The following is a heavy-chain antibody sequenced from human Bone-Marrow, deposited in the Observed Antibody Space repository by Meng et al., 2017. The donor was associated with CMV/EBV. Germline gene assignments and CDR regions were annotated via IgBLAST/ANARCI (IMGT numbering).Heavy chain of an antibody. CDR2: MRPILGRT. CDR1: GGSFSV. J-gene: IGHJ3*02. CDR3: ARFKLQADAFDI. D-gene: IGHD4-23*01. V-gene: IGHV1-69*10. Sequence: SVKVSCKASGGSFSVSWVRQAPGQGLEWMGGMRPILGRTDYAQKFQGRVTISADESTSTAYMEVSNLRADDTAVYYCARFKLQADAFDIWGQGTMVTVSS.